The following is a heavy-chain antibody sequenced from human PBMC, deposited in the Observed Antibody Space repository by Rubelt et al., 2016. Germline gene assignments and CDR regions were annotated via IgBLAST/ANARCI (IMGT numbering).Heavy chain of an antibody. CDR3: AKVREAEFKYAYGGDFDV. V-gene: IGHV3-53*01. Sequence: GLEWVSVTHIAGNTNYADSVKGRFIISRDNSKNTLYIQMNSLRAEDTAVYYCAKVREAEFKYAYGGDFDVWGQGTLVTVSS. CDR2: THIAGNT. J-gene: IGHJ4*02. D-gene: IGHD3-16*01.